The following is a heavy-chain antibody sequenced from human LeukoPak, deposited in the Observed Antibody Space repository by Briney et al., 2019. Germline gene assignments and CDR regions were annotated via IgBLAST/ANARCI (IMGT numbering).Heavy chain of an antibody. J-gene: IGHJ3*02. V-gene: IGHV4-38-2*02. CDR2: IYHLGST. D-gene: IGHD3-10*01. Sequence: PSETLSLTCTVSGYSLTNDYYWGWIRQPPGKGLEWIGTIYHLGSTYYNPSLRSRVTISVDTSMNQFSLRLKSMTAADTAVYYCARRGPGGRAFDIWGQGTMVPVSS. CDR1: GYSLTNDYY. CDR3: ARRGPGGRAFDI.